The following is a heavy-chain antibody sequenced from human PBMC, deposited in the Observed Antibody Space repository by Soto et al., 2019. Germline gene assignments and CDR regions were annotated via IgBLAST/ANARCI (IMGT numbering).Heavy chain of an antibody. CDR2: IYYSGST. D-gene: IGHD3-22*01. CDR3: ARGGTMIVVVYAFHI. CDR1: GGSISSSSYY. Sequence: SETLSLTCTVSGGSISSSSYYWGWIRQPPGKGLEWIGSIYYSGSTNYNPSLKSRVTISIDTSKNQFSLKLSSVTAADTAVYFCARGGTMIVVVYAFHIWGQGTMVTVS. J-gene: IGHJ3*02. V-gene: IGHV4-39*07.